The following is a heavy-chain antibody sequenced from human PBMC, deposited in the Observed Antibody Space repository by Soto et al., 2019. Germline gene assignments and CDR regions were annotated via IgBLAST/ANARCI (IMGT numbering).Heavy chain of an antibody. J-gene: IGHJ4*02. V-gene: IGHV4-34*01. CDR3: ARVITYDYIWGSYRTYYFDY. CDR2: INHSGST. D-gene: IGHD3-16*02. CDR1: GGSFSGYY. Sequence: PSETLSLTCAVYGGSFSGYYWSWIRQQPGKGLEWIGEINHSGSTNYNPSLKSRVTISVDTSKNQFSLKLSSVTAADTAVYYCARVITYDYIWGSYRTYYFDYWGQGTLVTVSS.